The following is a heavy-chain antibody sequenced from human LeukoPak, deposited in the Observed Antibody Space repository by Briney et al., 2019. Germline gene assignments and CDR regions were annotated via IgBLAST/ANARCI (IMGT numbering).Heavy chain of an antibody. Sequence: PGGSLRLSCAASGFIFSSYSMNWVRQAPGKGLEWVSSISSSSSYIYYADSVKGRFTISRDNAKNSLYLQMNSLRAEDTAVYYCARDASSWKNFDYWGQGTLVTVSS. J-gene: IGHJ4*02. V-gene: IGHV3-21*01. CDR2: ISSSSSYI. D-gene: IGHD6-13*01. CDR1: GFIFSSYS. CDR3: ARDASSWKNFDY.